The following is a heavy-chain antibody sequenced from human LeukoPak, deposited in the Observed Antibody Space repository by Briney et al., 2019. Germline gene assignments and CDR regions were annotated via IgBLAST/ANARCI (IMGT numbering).Heavy chain of an antibody. D-gene: IGHD3-3*01. CDR2: ISGSGGST. CDR3: ARDGQYTIFGVVIMSYYYGMDV. Sequence: GGSLRLSCAASGFTFSSYAMSWVRQTPGKGLEWVSAISGSGGSTYYADSVKGRFTISRDNSKNTLFLQMNSLRAEDTAVYYCARDGQYTIFGVVIMSYYYGMDVWGQGTTVTVSS. CDR1: GFTFSSYA. V-gene: IGHV3-23*01. J-gene: IGHJ6*02.